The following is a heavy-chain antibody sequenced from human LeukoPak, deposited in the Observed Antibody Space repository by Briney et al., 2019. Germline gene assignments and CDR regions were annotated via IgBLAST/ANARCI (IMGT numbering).Heavy chain of an antibody. CDR1: GFTFSSYE. J-gene: IGHJ6*04. V-gene: IGHV3-48*03. CDR2: ISSSGSTI. CDR3: AELGITMIGGV. D-gene: IGHD3-10*02. Sequence: GGSLRLSCAASGFTFSSYEMNWVRQAPGKGLEWVSYISSSGSTIYYPDSVKGRFTISRDNAKNSLYLQLHSLRAEDTAVYYCAELGITMIGGVWGKGTTVTISS.